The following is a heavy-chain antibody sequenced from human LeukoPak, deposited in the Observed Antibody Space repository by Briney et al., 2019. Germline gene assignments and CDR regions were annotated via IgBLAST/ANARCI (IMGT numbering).Heavy chain of an antibody. CDR2: IHYSGST. V-gene: IGHV4-39*07. CDR3: TRDVPRSSGYPDN. J-gene: IGHJ4*02. D-gene: IGHD3-22*01. CDR1: GGSISRRSYY. Sequence: SETLSLTCTVSGGSISRRSYYWGWIRQPPGKGPEWIGSIHYSGSTYSNPSLQSRVTISVDTSKNQFSLKLSSVTAADTAVYYCTRDVPRSSGYPDNWGQGTLVTVSS.